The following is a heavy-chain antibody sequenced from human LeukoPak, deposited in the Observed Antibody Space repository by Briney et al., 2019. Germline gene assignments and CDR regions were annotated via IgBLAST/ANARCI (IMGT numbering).Heavy chain of an antibody. D-gene: IGHD2-15*01. CDR2: LDYSGST. V-gene: IGHV4-59*01. CDR3: ARAALGYCSGGNCYGNWFDP. Sequence: SETLSLTCTVSRXSMSHYYGSWIRQPPGEGLEWSAYLDYSGSTNYNPHPQSRLTISLDTSKTQFSLKLTSVTPADTAVYYCARAALGYCSGGNCYGNWFDPWGQGTLVTVSS. CDR1: RXSMSHYY. J-gene: IGHJ5*02.